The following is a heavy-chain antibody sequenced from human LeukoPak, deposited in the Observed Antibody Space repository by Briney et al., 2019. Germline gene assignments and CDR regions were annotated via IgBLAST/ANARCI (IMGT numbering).Heavy chain of an antibody. V-gene: IGHV3-21*01. D-gene: IGHD5-18*01. Sequence: GGSLRLSCAASGFTFSNAWMSWVRQAPGKGLEWVSSISSSSSYIYYADSVKGRFTISRDNAKNSLYLQMNSLRAEDTAVYYCARGYSSTSPNYWGQGTLVTVSS. J-gene: IGHJ4*02. CDR2: ISSSSSYI. CDR1: GFTFSNAW. CDR3: ARGYSSTSPNY.